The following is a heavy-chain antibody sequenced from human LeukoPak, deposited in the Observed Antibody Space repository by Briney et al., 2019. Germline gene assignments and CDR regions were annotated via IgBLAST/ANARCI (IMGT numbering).Heavy chain of an antibody. J-gene: IGHJ5*02. V-gene: IGHV4-34*01. Sequence: SETLSLTCAVYGGSFSGYYWSWIRQPPGKGLEWIGEINHSGSTNYNPSLKSRVTISVDTSKNQFSLKLSSVTAADTAVYYCARGPGYCSGGSCHKIGFDPWGQGTLVTVSS. CDR1: GGSFSGYY. CDR3: ARGPGYCSGGSCHKIGFDP. D-gene: IGHD2-15*01. CDR2: INHSGST.